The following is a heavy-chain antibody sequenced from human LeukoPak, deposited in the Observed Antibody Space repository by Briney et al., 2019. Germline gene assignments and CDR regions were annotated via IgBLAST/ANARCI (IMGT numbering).Heavy chain of an antibody. V-gene: IGHV3-7*05. J-gene: IGHJ4*02. D-gene: IGHD3-3*01. CDR1: GFTFSGYW. Sequence: GGSLRLSCAASGFTFSGYWMSWVRQAPGKGPEWVATIKQDGGEKNYVDSVKGRFTISRDNTKNSLSLQMSSLRAEDTAVYYCARARDTWRSDYWGQGFLVTVSS. CDR3: ARARDTWRSDY. CDR2: IKQDGGEK.